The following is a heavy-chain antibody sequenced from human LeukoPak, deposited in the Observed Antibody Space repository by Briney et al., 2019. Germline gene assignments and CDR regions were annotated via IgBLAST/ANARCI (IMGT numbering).Heavy chain of an antibody. V-gene: IGHV3-48*04. CDR1: GFTFNIFR. J-gene: IGHJ4*02. Sequence: QTGGSLRLSCAASGFTFNIFRMSWVRQTPGKGLEWLSYITQTGGTIYYADSVKGRFTISRDNAKNSLYLQINSLRAEDTAIYYCARVNYVSSGWGAPFDCWGQGTLVTVSS. CDR2: ITQTGGTI. CDR3: ARVNYVSSGWGAPFDC. D-gene: IGHD1-7*01.